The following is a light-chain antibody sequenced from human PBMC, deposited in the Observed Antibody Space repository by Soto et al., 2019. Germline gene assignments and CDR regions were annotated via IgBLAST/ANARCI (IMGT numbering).Light chain of an antibody. J-gene: IGKJ3*01. CDR3: QQFTSYPLFT. CDR1: QGISSA. Sequence: AIQLTQSPSSLSASVGDRVTITCRASQGISSALAWYQQKPGSAPKLLIYDASTLESGVPSRFSGSGSGTDFTLTISSLQPEDFATYYCQQFTSYPLFTFGPGTKVDIK. V-gene: IGKV1-13*02. CDR2: DAS.